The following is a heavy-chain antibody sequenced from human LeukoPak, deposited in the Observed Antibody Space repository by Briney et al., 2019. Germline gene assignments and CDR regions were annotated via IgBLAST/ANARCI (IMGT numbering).Heavy chain of an antibody. Sequence: PGGSLRLSCAASGFTFSSFGMHWVRQAPGKGLEWVAVIWYDEIKKYYADSVRGRFTISRDNSKNTLYLEMNSLRAEDTAVYYCAKDYQRMAGATQQPFDNWGKGALVTVSS. J-gene: IGHJ4*02. CDR3: AKDYQRMAGATQQPFDN. CDR2: IWYDEIKK. CDR1: GFTFSSFG. V-gene: IGHV3-33*06. D-gene: IGHD1-26*01.